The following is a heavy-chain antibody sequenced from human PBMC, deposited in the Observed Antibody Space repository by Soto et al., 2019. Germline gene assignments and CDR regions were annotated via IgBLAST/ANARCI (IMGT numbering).Heavy chain of an antibody. V-gene: IGHV1-3*01. CDR3: ARDESGSNDY. CDR2: IAGGSGYT. D-gene: IGHD1-26*01. J-gene: IGHJ4*02. CDR1: GYTFSSNS. Sequence: ASLKVSCKASGYTFSSNSIHWVRQAPGQRLEWMGWIAGGSGYTKYSQIFQGRVTITRDTSASTAYMELNSLRSEDTAVYYCARDESGSNDYWGQGTLVTVSS.